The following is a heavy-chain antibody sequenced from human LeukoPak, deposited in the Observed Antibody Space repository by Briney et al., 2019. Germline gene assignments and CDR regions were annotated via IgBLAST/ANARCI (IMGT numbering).Heavy chain of an antibody. D-gene: IGHD3-10*01. J-gene: IGHJ4*02. CDR3: AKDSPSYYIDY. Sequence: PGGSLRLSCAASGLTFNSLGMHWVRQAPGKGLEWVTFIQYTGNTKYYADSVKGRFTISRDNSKNTLYLQMNSLRADDTAVYYCAKDSPSYYIDYWGQGTLVTVSS. CDR1: GLTFNSLG. V-gene: IGHV3-30*02. CDR2: IQYTGNTK.